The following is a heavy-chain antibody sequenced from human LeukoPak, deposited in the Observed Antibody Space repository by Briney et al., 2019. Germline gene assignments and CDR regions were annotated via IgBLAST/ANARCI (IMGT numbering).Heavy chain of an antibody. Sequence: ASVKVSCKASGYTFNDYFIHWVRQAPGQGPEWLGWIHPNSGGTDYAQTYQGRVTLTRDSSITTAYMELRSLRSDDTAVFYCARGNLDRSPPRLDYWGQGTRVTVSS. V-gene: IGHV1-2*02. J-gene: IGHJ4*02. CDR3: ARGNLDRSPPRLDY. CDR1: GYTFNDYF. D-gene: IGHD3-9*01. CDR2: IHPNSGGT.